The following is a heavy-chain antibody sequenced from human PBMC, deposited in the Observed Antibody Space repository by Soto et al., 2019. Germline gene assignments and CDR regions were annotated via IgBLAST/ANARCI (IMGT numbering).Heavy chain of an antibody. V-gene: IGHV3-23*01. CDR1: GFTFSDYG. D-gene: IGHD3-3*01. Sequence: PGGSLRLSCAASGFTFSDYGMSWVRQAPGKGLEWVSTIRGSSSGSGGSTYSEDSVKGRFTISRDNSKNTPYLQMNSLRAEDTAVYYCAKAPFMAPNYDFWSGYDYYFDYWGQGILVTVSS. CDR3: AKAPFMAPNYDFWSGYDYYFDY. J-gene: IGHJ4*02. CDR2: IRGSSSGSGGST.